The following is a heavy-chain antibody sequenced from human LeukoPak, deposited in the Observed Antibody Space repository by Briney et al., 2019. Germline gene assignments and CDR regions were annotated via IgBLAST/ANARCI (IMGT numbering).Heavy chain of an antibody. J-gene: IGHJ4*02. V-gene: IGHV3-74*01. Sequence: GGSLRLSCAASGFTFSSYWMHWVRQAPGKGLVWVSRINSVGSSTRYADSVKGRFTISRDNTKNTLYLQMNSLRAEDTAVYYCARMTGSRPQKVTLPPDYWGQGTLVTVSS. CDR1: GFTFSSYW. CDR3: ARMTGSRPQKVTLPPDY. CDR2: INSVGSST. D-gene: IGHD3-10*01.